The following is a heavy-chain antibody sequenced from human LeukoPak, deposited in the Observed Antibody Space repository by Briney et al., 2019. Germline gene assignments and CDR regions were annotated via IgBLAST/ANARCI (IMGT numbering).Heavy chain of an antibody. J-gene: IGHJ4*02. V-gene: IGHV1-46*01. D-gene: IGHD3-22*01. CDR2: INPSGGST. Sequence: ASVKVSCKASGYTFTGYYMHWVRQAPGQGLEWMGWINPSGGSTSYAQKFQGRVTMTRDMSTSTVYMELSSLRSEDTAVYYCARGFTGDSSGYYPSPDYWGQGTLVTVSS. CDR3: ARGFTGDSSGYYPSPDY. CDR1: GYTFTGYY.